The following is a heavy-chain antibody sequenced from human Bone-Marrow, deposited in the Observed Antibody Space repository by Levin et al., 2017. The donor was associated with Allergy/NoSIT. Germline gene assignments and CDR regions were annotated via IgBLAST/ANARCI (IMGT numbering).Heavy chain of an antibody. CDR3: AKGRGNGDWYYDY. D-gene: IGHD2-21*02. Sequence: GESLKISCKASGYTFTGYYMHWVRPAPGQGLEWMGRINPNSGGTSFAQKFQGRVTMARDTSINTAYMELTSLRSDDTAVYYCAKGRGNGDWYYDYWGQGTLVTVSS. V-gene: IGHV1-2*06. CDR2: INPNSGGT. J-gene: IGHJ4*02. CDR1: GYTFTGYY.